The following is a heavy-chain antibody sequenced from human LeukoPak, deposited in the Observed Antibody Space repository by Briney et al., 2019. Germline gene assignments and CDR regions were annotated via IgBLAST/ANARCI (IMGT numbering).Heavy chain of an antibody. Sequence: GGSLRLSCAASGFTFSSYAMHWGRQAPGQGLEWVAVISYDGSKKYYADSVKGRFTISRDNSKNTLYLQMNSLRAEDTAVYYCAREDSGYDPKDYWGQGTLVTISS. CDR1: GFTFSSYA. D-gene: IGHD5-12*01. J-gene: IGHJ4*02. CDR2: ISYDGSKK. CDR3: AREDSGYDPKDY. V-gene: IGHV3-30-3*01.